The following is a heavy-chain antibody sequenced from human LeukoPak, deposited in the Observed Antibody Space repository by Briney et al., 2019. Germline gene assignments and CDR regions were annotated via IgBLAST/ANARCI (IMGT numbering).Heavy chain of an antibody. J-gene: IGHJ4*02. CDR1: GYTFTSCD. CDR3: ARATIAAAGQTPFDY. Sequence: ASVTVSCKGSGYTFTSCDINWVRQATGPGLEWMGWMNPNSGNTGYAQKFQGRVTMTRNTSISTAYMELSSLRSEDTAVYYCARATIAAAGQTPFDYWGQGTLVTVSS. D-gene: IGHD6-13*01. CDR2: MNPNSGNT. V-gene: IGHV1-8*01.